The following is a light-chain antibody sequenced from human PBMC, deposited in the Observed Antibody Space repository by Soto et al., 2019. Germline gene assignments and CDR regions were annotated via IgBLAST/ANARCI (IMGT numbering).Light chain of an antibody. V-gene: IGKV3-15*01. CDR3: QQYNDWPQ. Sequence: EIVLTQAPGTLFLSPRERATLSCRASQSVSGNLAWYQQKPGQAPRLLISDASTRTTGIPARFSGSGSVTEFTLTIISLPSEDFAVYYCQQYNDWPQFGQGTKVDI. J-gene: IGKJ1*01. CDR1: QSVSGN. CDR2: DAS.